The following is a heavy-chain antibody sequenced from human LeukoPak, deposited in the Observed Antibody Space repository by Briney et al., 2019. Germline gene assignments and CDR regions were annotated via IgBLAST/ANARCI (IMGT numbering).Heavy chain of an antibody. J-gene: IGHJ4*02. CDR3: ARTLRTTGFDY. D-gene: IGHD4-17*01. Sequence: GSLRLSCAASGFTFSSYAMSWVRQAPGKGLEWIGEINHSGSTNYNPSLKSRVTISADTPNNQFSLKLSSVTAADTAVYYCARTLRTTGFDYWGQGTLVTVSS. CDR2: INHSGST. CDR1: GFTFSSYA. V-gene: IGHV4-34*01.